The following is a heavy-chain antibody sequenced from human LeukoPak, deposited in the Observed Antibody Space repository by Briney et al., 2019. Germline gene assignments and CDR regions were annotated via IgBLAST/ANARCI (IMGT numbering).Heavy chain of an antibody. CDR1: GGSFSGYY. Sequence: SETLSLTCAVYGGSFSGYYWSWIRQPPGKGLEWIGEINHSGSTNYNPSLKSRVTISVDTSKNQFSLKLSSVTAADTAVYYCARTPVSGDAFDIWGQGTMVTFSS. J-gene: IGHJ3*02. CDR2: INHSGST. CDR3: ARTPVSGDAFDI. D-gene: IGHD6-25*01. V-gene: IGHV4-34*01.